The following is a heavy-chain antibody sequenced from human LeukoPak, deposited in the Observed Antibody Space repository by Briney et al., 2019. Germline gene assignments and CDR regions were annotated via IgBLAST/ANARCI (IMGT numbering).Heavy chain of an antibody. CDR3: ARVRIIAAAVNYYYYMDV. Sequence: GGSLRLSCAASGFTFSTYWMSWVRQAPGKGLEWVANIHQDGNEKYYVDSVKGRFTISRDNAKNSLYLQMNSLRAEDAAVYYCARVRIIAAAVNYYYYMDVWGKGTTVTVSS. V-gene: IGHV3-7*01. CDR2: IHQDGNEK. J-gene: IGHJ6*03. CDR1: GFTFSTYW. D-gene: IGHD6-13*01.